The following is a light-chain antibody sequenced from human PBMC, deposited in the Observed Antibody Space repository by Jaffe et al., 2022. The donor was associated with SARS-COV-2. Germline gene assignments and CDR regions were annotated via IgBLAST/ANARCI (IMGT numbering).Light chain of an antibody. V-gene: IGLV2-14*03. Sequence: QSALIQPASVSGSPGQSITISCTGTSSDVGGYDYVSWYQHHPGKAPKLMIYDVTNRPSGVSNRFSGSKSGNTASLTISGLQAEDEADYYCSSYTGSSTRNWLFGGGTKLTVL. CDR2: DVT. CDR3: SSYTGSSTRNWL. J-gene: IGLJ2*01. CDR1: SSDVGGYDY.